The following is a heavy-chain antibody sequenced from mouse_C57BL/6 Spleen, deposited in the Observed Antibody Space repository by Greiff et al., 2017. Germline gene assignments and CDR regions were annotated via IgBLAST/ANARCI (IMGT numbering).Heavy chain of an antibody. CDR3: ARDGTGGYFDV. CDR2: IRNKANGYTT. Sequence: EVHLVESGGGLVQPGGSLSLSCAASGFTFTDYYMSWVRQPPGKALEWVGFIRNKANGYTTEYSASVKGRFTISRDNSQSILYLQMNALRAEDSATYYCARDGTGGYFDVWGTGTTVTVSS. J-gene: IGHJ1*03. V-gene: IGHV7-3*01. D-gene: IGHD3-3*01. CDR1: GFTFTDYY.